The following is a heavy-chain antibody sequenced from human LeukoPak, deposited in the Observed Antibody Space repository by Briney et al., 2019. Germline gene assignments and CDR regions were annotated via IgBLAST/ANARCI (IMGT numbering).Heavy chain of an antibody. CDR3: ARSSGGRYESYYYGMDV. CDR2: INHSGST. J-gene: IGHJ6*02. D-gene: IGHD2-15*01. Sequence: SETLSLTCAVYGGSFSGYYWSWIRQPPGKGLEWIGEINHSGSTNYNPSLKSRVTISVDTSKNQFSLKLSSVTAADTAVYYCARSSGGRYESYYYGMDVWGQGTTVTVSS. V-gene: IGHV4-34*01. CDR1: GGSFSGYY.